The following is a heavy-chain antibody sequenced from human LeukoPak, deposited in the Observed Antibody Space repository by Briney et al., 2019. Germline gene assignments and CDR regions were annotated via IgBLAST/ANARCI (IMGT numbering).Heavy chain of an antibody. D-gene: IGHD2/OR15-2a*01. CDR1: GYNFPSYW. CDR2: IDPSDSYT. Sequence: GGSLRLSCTTSGYNFPSYWITWVRQVPGKGLQRMGAIDPSDSYTNYSPSFQGHVTISVDKSISTAYLQWSSLKASDTAMYYCARLSPAPDYWGQGTLVTVSS. J-gene: IGHJ4*02. V-gene: IGHV5-10-1*01. CDR3: ARLSPAPDY.